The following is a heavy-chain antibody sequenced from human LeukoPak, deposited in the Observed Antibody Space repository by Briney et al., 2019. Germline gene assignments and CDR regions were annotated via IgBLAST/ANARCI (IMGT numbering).Heavy chain of an antibody. CDR2: IYSGGST. CDR1: GLTFSRYV. Sequence: GGSLRLSCASSGLTFSRYVMSWVRQAPGKGLEWVSVIYSGGSTYYADSVKGRFTISRDNSKNTLYLQMNSLRAEDTAVYYCARMGIAVAGFDYWGQGTLVTVSS. J-gene: IGHJ4*02. D-gene: IGHD6-19*01. V-gene: IGHV3-53*01. CDR3: ARMGIAVAGFDY.